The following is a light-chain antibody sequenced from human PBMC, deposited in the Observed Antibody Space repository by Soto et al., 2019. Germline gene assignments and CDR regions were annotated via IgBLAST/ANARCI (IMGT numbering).Light chain of an antibody. J-gene: IGLJ2*01. CDR3: SAYAGSNNFVV. CDR2: EVS. Sequence: QSVLTQPPSASGSHGQSVTISCTGTSSDVGGYNYVSWYQQHPGKAPKLMIYEVSKRPSGVPDRFSGSKSGNTASLTVSGLQAEDEADYYCSAYAGSNNFVVFGGGTKVTV. CDR1: SSDVGGYNY. V-gene: IGLV2-8*01.